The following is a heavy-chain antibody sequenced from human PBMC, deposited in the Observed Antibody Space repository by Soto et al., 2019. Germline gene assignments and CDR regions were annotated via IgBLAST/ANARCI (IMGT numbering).Heavy chain of an antibody. V-gene: IGHV1-46*01. CDR2: INPSGGST. J-gene: IGHJ5*02. CDR3: ARGSDLGPSDNWFDP. CDR1: GYTFTSYY. Sequence: QVQLVQSGAEVKKPGASVKVSCKASGYTFTSYYMHWVRQAPGQGLEWLRIINPSGGSTSYAQKFQGRVTMTRDTSTSTVYMELSSLRSEDTAVYYCARGSDLGPSDNWFDPWGQGTLVTVSS.